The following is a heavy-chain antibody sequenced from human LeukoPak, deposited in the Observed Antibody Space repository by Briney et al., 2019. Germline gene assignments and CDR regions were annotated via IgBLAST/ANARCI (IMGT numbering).Heavy chain of an antibody. V-gene: IGHV3-23*01. CDR2: ISGSGGST. Sequence: GASLRLSCAASGFTISNYGMSCVRQAPGKGLEWVSAISGSGGSTFYAASVKGRSTISRDNSKNPLYLQLISLTAADTAVYYCAKFIAAPFYSDYWGQGTLVTVSS. CDR3: AKFIAAPFYSDY. J-gene: IGHJ4*02. D-gene: IGHD6-13*01. CDR1: GFTISNYG.